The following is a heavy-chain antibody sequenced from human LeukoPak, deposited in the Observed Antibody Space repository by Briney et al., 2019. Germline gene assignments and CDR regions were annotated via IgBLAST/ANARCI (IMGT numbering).Heavy chain of an antibody. J-gene: IGHJ4*02. V-gene: IGHV3-23*01. CDR1: GFTFSSYA. Sequence: PGGSLRLSCAASGFTFSSYAMSWVRQAPGKGLEWVSALSGSGGSTYYADSVKGRFTISRDNSKNTLYLQMNSLRAEDTAVYYCAKSESRWPGGGYWGQGTLVTVSS. CDR3: AKSESRWPGGGY. D-gene: IGHD3-10*01. CDR2: LSGSGGST.